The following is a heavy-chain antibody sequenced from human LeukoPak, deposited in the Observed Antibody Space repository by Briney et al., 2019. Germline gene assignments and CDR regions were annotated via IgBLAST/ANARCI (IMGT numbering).Heavy chain of an antibody. D-gene: IGHD2-2*01. J-gene: IGHJ5*02. V-gene: IGHV1-2*02. CDR2: INPNSGGT. CDR3: ARDFPDCSSTSCYGINWFDP. CDR1: GYTFTGYY. Sequence: GASVKVSCKASGYTFTGYYMHWVRQAPGQGLEWMGWINPNSGGTNYAQKFQGRVTMTRDTSISTAYMELSRLRSDDTAVYYCARDFPDCSSTSCYGINWFDPWGQGTLVTVSS.